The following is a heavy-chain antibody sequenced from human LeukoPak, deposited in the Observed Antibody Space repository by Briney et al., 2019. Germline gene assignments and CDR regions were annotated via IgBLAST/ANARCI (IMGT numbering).Heavy chain of an antibody. CDR1: GGSFTNHF. V-gene: IGHV4-59*11. J-gene: IGHJ4*02. D-gene: IGHD1-7*01. CDR3: ARDPGGTGTSDFDF. Sequence: PSETQSLTCNVSGGSFTNHFWNWIRQPPGKGLEWIGDISGNGNTRYHPSLRSRVTISVDTSKNQFSLRLNSVTAADTAVYYCARDPGGTGTSDFDFWGQGTLVTVSS. CDR2: ISGNGNT.